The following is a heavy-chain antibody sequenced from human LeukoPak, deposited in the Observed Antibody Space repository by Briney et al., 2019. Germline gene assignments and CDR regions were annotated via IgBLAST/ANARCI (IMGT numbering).Heavy chain of an antibody. D-gene: IGHD6-19*01. CDR2: IYHCGST. CDR1: AYSISSGYF. J-gene: IGHJ4*02. CDR3: AREEIAVAGPIEY. Sequence: SETLSLTCTVSAYSISSGYFWGWIRQPPGKGLEWIGSIYHCGSTYYNPSLKSRVTISVDTSKNQFSLKLSSVTAADTAVYYCAREEIAVAGPIEYWGQGTLVTVSS. V-gene: IGHV4-38-2*02.